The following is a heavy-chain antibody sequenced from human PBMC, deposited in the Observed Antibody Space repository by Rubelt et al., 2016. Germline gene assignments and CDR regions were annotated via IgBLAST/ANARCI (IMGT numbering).Heavy chain of an antibody. D-gene: IGHD2-15*01. J-gene: IGHJ3*02. CDR2: INHSGRT. CDR3: ARSCIGGACYVPGAFDI. V-gene: IGHV4-34*01. CDR1: GGSFSGYY. Sequence: QVQLQQWGAGLLKPSETLSLTCAVYGGSFSGYYWSWIRQPPGKGLEWIGEINHSGRTNYNPSLKSRVTISVDTSKNQFSRKLTPGTAADTAVYYCARSCIGGACYVPGAFDIWGRGTMVTVSS.